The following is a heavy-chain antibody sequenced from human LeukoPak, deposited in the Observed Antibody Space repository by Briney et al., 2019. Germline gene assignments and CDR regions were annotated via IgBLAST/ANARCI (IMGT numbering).Heavy chain of an antibody. CDR1: GGSISSSSYY. V-gene: IGHV4-39*01. D-gene: IGHD1-1*01. Sequence: PSETLSLTCTVSGGSISSSSYYWGWIRQPPGKGLEWIGSIYYSGSTYYNPSLKSRVTISVDTSKNQFSLKLSSVTAADTAVYYCARHKAGPNWNQLPYYYYYYYYMDVWGKGTTVTVSS. CDR2: IYYSGST. CDR3: ARHKAGPNWNQLPYYYYYYYYMDV. J-gene: IGHJ6*03.